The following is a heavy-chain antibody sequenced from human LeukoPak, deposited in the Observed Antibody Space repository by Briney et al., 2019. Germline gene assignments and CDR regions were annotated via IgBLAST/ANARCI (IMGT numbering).Heavy chain of an antibody. CDR2: IYYSGST. D-gene: IGHD5-18*01. CDR3: ARVGGYSYGYPYYFDY. V-gene: IGHV4-59*01. Sequence: SETLSLTCTVSGGSISSYYCSWIRQPPGKGLEWIGYIYYSGSTNYNPSLKSRVTISVDTSKNQFSLKLSSVTAADTAVYYCARVGGYSYGYPYYFDYWGQGTLVTVSS. CDR1: GGSISSYY. J-gene: IGHJ4*02.